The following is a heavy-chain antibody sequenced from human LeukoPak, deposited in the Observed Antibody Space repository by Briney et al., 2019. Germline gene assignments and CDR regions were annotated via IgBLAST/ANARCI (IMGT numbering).Heavy chain of an antibody. V-gene: IGHV4-59*01. J-gene: IGHJ4*02. CDR2: IYYSGST. CDR1: GGSISSYY. D-gene: IGHD4-23*01. Sequence: SETLSLTCSVSGGSISSYYWSWIRQPPGKGLEWIGYIYYSGSTNYNPSLKSRVTISVDTSKNQFSLKLSSVTAADTAVYYCARGLTVGTVTYFDYWGQGTLVTVSS. CDR3: ARGLTVGTVTYFDY.